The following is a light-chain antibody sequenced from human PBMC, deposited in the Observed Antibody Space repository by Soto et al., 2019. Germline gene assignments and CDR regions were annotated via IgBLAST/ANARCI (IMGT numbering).Light chain of an antibody. V-gene: IGKV3D-15*01. CDR2: GAS. CDR3: QQHNNSPT. Sequence: EIVMTQSPATLSVSPGERATLSCRASQSVRSNLVWYQQKPGQAPRLLIYGASTRATGIPARFSGSGSGTEFTLTINSLQSEDSAVYSCQQHNNSPTFGQGTRVEIK. J-gene: IGKJ1*01. CDR1: QSVRSN.